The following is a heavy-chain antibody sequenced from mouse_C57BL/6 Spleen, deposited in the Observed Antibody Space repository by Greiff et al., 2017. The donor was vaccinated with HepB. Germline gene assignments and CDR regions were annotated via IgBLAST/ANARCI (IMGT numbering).Heavy chain of an antibody. CDR2: IDPNSGGT. D-gene: IGHD2-4*01. J-gene: IGHJ4*01. CDR1: GYTFTNYW. V-gene: IGHV1-72*01. Sequence: QVQLQQPGAELVKPGASVKLSCKASGYTFTNYWMHWVKQRPGRGLEWIGMIDPNSGGTKYNEKFKSKATLTVDKSSSTAYMQLSSLTSEDSAADYCAREYYDYDGGSCAMDYWGQGTTVTVSS. CDR3: AREYYDYDGGSCAMDY.